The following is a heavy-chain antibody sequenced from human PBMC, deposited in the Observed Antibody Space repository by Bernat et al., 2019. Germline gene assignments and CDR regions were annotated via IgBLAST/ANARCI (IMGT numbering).Heavy chain of an antibody. CDR2: IKEDGSDK. D-gene: IGHD6-19*01. CDR3: ARRRGSASLDY. CDR1: GFTFRGYW. V-gene: IGHV3-7*03. J-gene: IGHJ4*02. Sequence: EVQLVESGGDLVQPGGSLRLSCSASGFTFRGYWMTWVRQAPGKGLECVANIKEDGSDKYYVDSVKGRFTISRDNAQNSLYLQLNSLRVEDTAVYYCARRRGSASLDYWGQGTLITVSS.